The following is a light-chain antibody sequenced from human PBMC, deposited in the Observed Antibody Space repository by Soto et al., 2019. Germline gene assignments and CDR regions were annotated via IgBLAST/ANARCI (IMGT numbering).Light chain of an antibody. V-gene: IGKV3-11*01. Sequence: EIVLTQSPATLSLSPGDRATLSCRTSQTISGFIAWYQHRPGQAPRLLIYAASSRATGIPARFSGSGSGTDFTFTISSLEPEDSAVYYCQQRANWPPTWTFGQGTKVEIK. CDR1: QTISGF. J-gene: IGKJ1*01. CDR3: QQRANWPPTWT. CDR2: AAS.